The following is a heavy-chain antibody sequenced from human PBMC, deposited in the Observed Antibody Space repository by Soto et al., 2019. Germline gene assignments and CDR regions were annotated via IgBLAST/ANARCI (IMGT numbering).Heavy chain of an antibody. V-gene: IGHV1-69*12. CDR2: IIPIFGSA. CDR3: ARGVATDSTRKARRIYYYYGMDV. J-gene: IGHJ6*02. Sequence: QVQPVLSGAEVKKPGSSVKVSCKASGGTFSSYALSWVRQAPGQGLEWMGGIIPIFGSANYAQKFQGRVTITADESTRTAYMELCSLSSEQTPVYYCARGVATDSTRKARRIYYYYGMDVWGQGPMVTVSS. CDR1: GGTFSSYA. D-gene: IGHD5-12*01.